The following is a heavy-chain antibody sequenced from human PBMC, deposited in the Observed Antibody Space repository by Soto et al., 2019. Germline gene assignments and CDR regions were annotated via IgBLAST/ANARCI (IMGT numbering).Heavy chain of an antibody. CDR1: GGSFSGSY. CDR3: ARRTASGWFFDS. J-gene: IGHJ4*02. Sequence: QVQLQQWGAGLLKPSETLSLTCAVYGGSFSGSYWSWIRQSPGKGLEWIGDINHIGSTNYNSSLQTRVTISVGTSKNQFSLKLRSVTAADTAVYYRARRTASGWFFDSWGRGNLVIVSS. D-gene: IGHD6-13*01. CDR2: INHIGST. V-gene: IGHV4-34*02.